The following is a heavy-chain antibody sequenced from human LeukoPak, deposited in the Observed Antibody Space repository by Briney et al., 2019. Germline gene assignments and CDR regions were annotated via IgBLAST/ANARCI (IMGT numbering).Heavy chain of an antibody. D-gene: IGHD3-16*02. J-gene: IGHJ2*01. V-gene: IGHV4-59*08. Sequence: SETLSLTCTVSGGSISSYYWSWIRQPPGKGLEWIGYTSDSGSSNYKSSLKSRVSMSVDTSKRQFSLTLTSVTAADTAVYYCARIVRQDGGYLDLWGRGSLVTVSS. CDR2: TSDSGSS. CDR3: ARIVRQDGGYLDL. CDR1: GGSISSYY.